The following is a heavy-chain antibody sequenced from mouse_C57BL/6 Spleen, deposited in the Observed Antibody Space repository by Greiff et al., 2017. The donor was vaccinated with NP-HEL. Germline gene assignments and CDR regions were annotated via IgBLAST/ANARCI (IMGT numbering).Heavy chain of an antibody. Sequence: VQLKQSVAELVRPGASVKLSCTASGFTIKNTYMHWVKQRPEQGLEWIGRIDPANGNTKYAPKFQGKATITADTSSNTAYLQLSSLTSEDTAIYYCARGMGAAYWGQGTLVTVSA. CDR1: GFTIKNTY. CDR2: IDPANGNT. V-gene: IGHV14-3*01. CDR3: ARGMGAAY. J-gene: IGHJ3*01.